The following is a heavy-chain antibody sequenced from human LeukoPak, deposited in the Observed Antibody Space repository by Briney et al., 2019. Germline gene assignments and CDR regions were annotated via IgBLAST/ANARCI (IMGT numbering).Heavy chain of an antibody. J-gene: IGHJ4*02. V-gene: IGHV4-59*08. CDR1: GCSISNYY. CDR3: ATTPGGGNSAPFDY. Sequence: SETLSLTCTVSGCSISNYYWSWIRQPPGKGLEWIGYIYYSGSTNYNPSLKSRVTISVDTSKNQFSLKLSSETAADTAVYYCATTPGGGNSAPFDYWGQGTLVTVSS. CDR2: IYYSGST. D-gene: IGHD4-23*01.